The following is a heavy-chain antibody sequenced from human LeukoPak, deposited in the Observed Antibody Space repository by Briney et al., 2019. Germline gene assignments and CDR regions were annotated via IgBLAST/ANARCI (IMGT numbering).Heavy chain of an antibody. CDR2: ISSSSNYI. J-gene: IGHJ4*02. CDR3: ARHESGSYWGCDY. V-gene: IGHV3-21*01. Sequence: GGSLRLSCAASGFTFSSYSMNWVRQAPGKGLEWVSSISSSSNYIYYADSVKGRFTISRDTAKNSLYLQMNSLRAEDTAVYYCARHESGSYWGCDYWGQGTLVTVSS. CDR1: GFTFSSYS. D-gene: IGHD1-26*01.